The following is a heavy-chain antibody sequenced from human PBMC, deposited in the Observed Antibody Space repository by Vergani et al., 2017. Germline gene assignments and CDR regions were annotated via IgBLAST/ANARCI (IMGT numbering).Heavy chain of an antibody. CDR1: GYTFTGYY. D-gene: IGHD2-2*02. Sequence: QVQLVQSGAEVKKPGASVKVSCKASGYTFTGYYMHWVRQAPGQGLEWMGWINPNSGGTNYAQKFQGRVTMTRDTSISTAYMGLSRLRSDDTAVYYCARFRRPRIVVVPAAIDYWGQGTLVTVSS. CDR2: INPNSGGT. J-gene: IGHJ4*02. CDR3: ARFRRPRIVVVPAAIDY. V-gene: IGHV1-2*02.